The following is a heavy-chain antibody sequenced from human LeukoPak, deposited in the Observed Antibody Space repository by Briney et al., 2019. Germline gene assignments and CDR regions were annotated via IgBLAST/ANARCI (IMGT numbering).Heavy chain of an antibody. V-gene: IGHV5-51*01. CDR3: ARLGGYSYGDDAFDI. Sequence: GESLKISCKASGYSFSTYWIAWVRQMSGEGLEWMGIIYPGDSDTRYSPSFQGQVTMSVDKSISTAYLQWSSLKASDTAMYYCARLGGYSYGDDAFDIWGQGTMVTVSS. CDR1: GYSFSTYW. CDR2: IYPGDSDT. J-gene: IGHJ3*02. D-gene: IGHD5-18*01.